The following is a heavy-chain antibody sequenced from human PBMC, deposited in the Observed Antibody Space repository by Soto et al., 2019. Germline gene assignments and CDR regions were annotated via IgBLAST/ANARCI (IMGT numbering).Heavy chain of an antibody. V-gene: IGHV4-39*01. J-gene: IGHJ4*02. D-gene: IGHD6-19*01. CDR2: IYYSGST. CDR1: GGSISSSSYY. CDR3: YQWLDGYFDY. Sequence: QLQLQESGPGLVKPSETLSLTCTVSGGSISSSSYYWGWIRQPPGKGLEWIGSIYYSGSTYYNPTLKSRVTIPVDTSKSQFSLKLSSVTAADTAVYYCYQWLDGYFDYWGQGTLVTVSS.